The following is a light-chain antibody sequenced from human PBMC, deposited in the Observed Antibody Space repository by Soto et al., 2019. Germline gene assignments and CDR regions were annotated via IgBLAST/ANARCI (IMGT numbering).Light chain of an antibody. CDR3: SSYTSGASLRV. V-gene: IGLV2-14*01. Sequence: QSVLTQPASVSGSPGQSITIACTGTSSDVGGYKYVSWYQQHPVKAPKLMIYEVFNRPSGVSNLFSGSKSGNTASLTISGLQAEDAVDYYCSSYTSGASLRVFGTGTKV. CDR1: SSDVGGYKY. CDR2: EVF. J-gene: IGLJ1*01.